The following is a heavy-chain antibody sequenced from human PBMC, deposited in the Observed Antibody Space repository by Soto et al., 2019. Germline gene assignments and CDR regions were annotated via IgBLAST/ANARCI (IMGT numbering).Heavy chain of an antibody. CDR2: IYYSGST. Sequence: SETLSLTCTVSGGSISSSSYYWGWIRQPPGKGLEWIGSIYYSGSTYYNPSLKSRVTISVDTSKNQFSLKLRSVTAADTAVYYCARHFGAVWFGEEFYYYGMDVWGQGTTVT. D-gene: IGHD3-10*01. V-gene: IGHV4-39*01. CDR1: GGSISSSSYY. CDR3: ARHFGAVWFGEEFYYYGMDV. J-gene: IGHJ6*02.